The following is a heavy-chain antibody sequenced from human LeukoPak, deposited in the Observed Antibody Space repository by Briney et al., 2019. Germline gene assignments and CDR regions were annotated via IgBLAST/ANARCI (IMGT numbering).Heavy chain of an antibody. J-gene: IGHJ6*03. CDR2: INHSGST. CDR1: GGSIGSNSYY. CDR3: ARGQGGSYSTFLYYMDV. D-gene: IGHD3-10*01. V-gene: IGHV4-39*07. Sequence: SETLSLTCTVSGGSIGSNSYYWSWIRQPPEKGLEWIGEINHSGSTNYNASLKSRATISADTSKNQFSLKLSSVTAADTAVYYCARGQGGSYSTFLYYMDVWGKGTTVTVSS.